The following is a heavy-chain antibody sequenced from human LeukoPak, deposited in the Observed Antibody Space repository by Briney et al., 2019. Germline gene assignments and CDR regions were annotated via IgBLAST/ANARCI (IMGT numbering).Heavy chain of an antibody. Sequence: PGGSLGLSCAASGFTFSSYWMSWVRQAPGKGLEWVANIKQDGSEKYYVDSVKGRFTISRDNAKNSLYLQMNSLRAEDTAVYYCARGGAAAGTEVYFDYWGQGTLVTVSS. CDR2: IKQDGSEK. CDR3: ARGGAAAGTEVYFDY. V-gene: IGHV3-7*01. J-gene: IGHJ4*02. CDR1: GFTFSSYW. D-gene: IGHD6-13*01.